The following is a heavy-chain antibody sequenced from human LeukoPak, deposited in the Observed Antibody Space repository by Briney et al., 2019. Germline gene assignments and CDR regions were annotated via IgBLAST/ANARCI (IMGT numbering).Heavy chain of an antibody. CDR1: GRSISSRSYY. J-gene: IGHJ4*02. CDR2: IYYSGST. D-gene: IGHD2-2*01. V-gene: IGHV4-39*07. CDR3: AREGDCSSTSCYEYSY. Sequence: SETLSLTCTVSGRSISSRSYYCGWIRQPPGKGLEWIGSIYYSGSTYYKPSLKSRVTISVDTSKNQFSLKLSSVTAADAAVYYCAREGDCSSTSCYEYSYWGQGTLVTVSS.